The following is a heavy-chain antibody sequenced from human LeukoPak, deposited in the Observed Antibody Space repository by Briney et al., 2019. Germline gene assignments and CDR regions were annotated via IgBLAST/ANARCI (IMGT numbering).Heavy chain of an antibody. Sequence: PGGSLRLSCAASEFTFSSYWMSWVRQAPGKGLEWVANIKQDGSEKYYVDSVKGRFTISRDNAKNSLYLQMNSLRAEDTAVYYRARDVVAGGWYVGYYYYYMDVWGKGTTVTVSS. CDR2: IKQDGSEK. D-gene: IGHD6-19*01. CDR3: ARDVVAGGWYVGYYYYYMDV. J-gene: IGHJ6*03. CDR1: EFTFSSYW. V-gene: IGHV3-7*01.